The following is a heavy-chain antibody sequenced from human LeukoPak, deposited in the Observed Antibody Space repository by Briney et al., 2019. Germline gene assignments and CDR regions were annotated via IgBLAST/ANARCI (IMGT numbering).Heavy chain of an antibody. CDR1: GFTFSRYA. J-gene: IGHJ5*02. CDR3: AKDGGVTPSGWFDP. Sequence: GGSLRLSCAASGFTFSRYAMSWVRQAPGKGLEWVSGISGSGGSTYYADSVMGRFTISRDNSKNTLYLQMNSLRAEDTAVYYCAKDGGVTPSGWFDPWGQGTLVTVSS. D-gene: IGHD3-16*01. V-gene: IGHV3-23*01. CDR2: ISGSGGST.